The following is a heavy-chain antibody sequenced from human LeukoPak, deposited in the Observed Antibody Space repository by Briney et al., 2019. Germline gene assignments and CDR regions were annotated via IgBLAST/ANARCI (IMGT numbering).Heavy chain of an antibody. CDR3: ARGPSSSGLDY. D-gene: IGHD6-6*01. Sequence: GGSLRLSCAASGFTFNNYAMHWVRQAPGKGLEWMAVTSYDGSNKYYADSVKGRFTISRDNAKNSLYLQMNSLRAEDTAVYYCARGPSSSGLDYWGQGTLVTVSS. V-gene: IGHV3-30*04. CDR1: GFTFNNYA. J-gene: IGHJ4*02. CDR2: TSYDGSNK.